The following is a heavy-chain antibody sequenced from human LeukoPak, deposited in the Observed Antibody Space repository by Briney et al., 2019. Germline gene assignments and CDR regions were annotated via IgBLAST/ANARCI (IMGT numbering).Heavy chain of an antibody. J-gene: IGHJ4*02. CDR2: ISYSGST. D-gene: IGHD3-10*01. CDR1: GGSISSYY. Sequence: SETLSLTCTVSGGSISSYYWGWIRQPPGKGLEWIGYISYSGSTNYNPSLKSRVIISVDTSKNQFSLKLSSVTAADTAVYYCARGKKDDSGSYPADYWGQGTLVTVSS. V-gene: IGHV4-59*01. CDR3: ARGKKDDSGSYPADY.